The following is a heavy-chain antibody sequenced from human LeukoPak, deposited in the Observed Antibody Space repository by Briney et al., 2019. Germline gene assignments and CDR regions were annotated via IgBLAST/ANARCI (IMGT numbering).Heavy chain of an antibody. CDR2: INPSGGST. V-gene: IGHV1-46*01. Sequence: GASVKVSCKASGYTFTRYYMHWVRQAPGQGLEWMGIINPSGGSTSYAQKFQGRVTMTRDMSTSTVYMELSSLRSEDTAVYYCARGIVVVPAAMESWFDPWGQGTLVTVSS. CDR1: GYTFTRYY. D-gene: IGHD2-2*01. CDR3: ARGIVVVPAAMESWFDP. J-gene: IGHJ5*02.